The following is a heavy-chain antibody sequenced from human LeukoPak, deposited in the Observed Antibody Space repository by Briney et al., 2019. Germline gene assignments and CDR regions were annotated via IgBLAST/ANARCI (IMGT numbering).Heavy chain of an antibody. J-gene: IGHJ4*02. CDR2: INHSGST. CDR3: ARWITTEYYFDY. V-gene: IGHV4-34*01. Sequence: PSETLSLTCAVYGGSLSGYYWSWIRQPPGKGLEWIGEINHSGSTNYNPSLKRRVTISVDTSKNQFSLKLSSVTAADTAVYYCARWITTEYYFDYWGQGTLVTVSS. CDR1: GGSLSGYY. D-gene: IGHD4-11*01.